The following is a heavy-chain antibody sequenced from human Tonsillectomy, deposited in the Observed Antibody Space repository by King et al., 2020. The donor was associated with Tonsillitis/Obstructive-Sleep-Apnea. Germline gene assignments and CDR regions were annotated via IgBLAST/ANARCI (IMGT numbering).Heavy chain of an antibody. CDR2: IYYSGST. V-gene: IGHV4-31*03. CDR1: GGSISRGGYY. J-gene: IGHJ4*02. CDR3: ARAGYYGGYPYFDF. Sequence: VQLQESGPGLVKPSQTLSLTCTVSGGSISRGGYYWSWIRQHPGKGLGGIGYIYYSGSTYYNPSLKSRVTISVDTSKNQFSLKLSSVTAADTAVYYCARAGYYGGYPYFDFGGQGTLVTVS. D-gene: IGHD4-17*01.